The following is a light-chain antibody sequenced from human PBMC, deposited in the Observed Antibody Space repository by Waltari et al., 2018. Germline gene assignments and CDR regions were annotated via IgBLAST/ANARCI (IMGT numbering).Light chain of an antibody. CDR3: CSYAGSGTYV. CDR1: NSEVGNYNL. V-gene: IGLV2-23*02. Sequence: QSALTQPASVSGTPGQSIPISCPGTNSEVGNYNLVSWYQHHPGEAPKLRICEVIKRPSGVSNRFSGAKSGNPASLTISGLQAEDEADYYCCSYAGSGTYVFGTGTKVTVL. J-gene: IGLJ1*01. CDR2: EVI.